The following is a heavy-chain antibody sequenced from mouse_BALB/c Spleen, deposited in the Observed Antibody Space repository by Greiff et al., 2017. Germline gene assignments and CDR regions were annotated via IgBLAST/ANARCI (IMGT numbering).Heavy chain of an antibody. CDR1: GYAFSSYW. Sequence: QVQLQQSGAELVRPGSSVKISCKASGYAFSSYWMNWVKQRPGQGLEWIGQIYPGDGDTNYNGKFKGKATLTADKSSSTAYMQLSSLTSEDSAVYFCARGGSLYAMDYWGQGTSVTVSS. CDR3: ARGGSLYAMDY. V-gene: IGHV1-80*01. J-gene: IGHJ4*01. CDR2: IYPGDGDT. D-gene: IGHD3-1*01.